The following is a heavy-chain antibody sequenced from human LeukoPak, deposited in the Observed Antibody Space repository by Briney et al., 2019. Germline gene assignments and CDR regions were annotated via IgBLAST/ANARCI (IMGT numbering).Heavy chain of an antibody. CDR3: AKSGPAAGRPDAFDI. CDR2: IYYSGIT. V-gene: IGHV4-39*07. Sequence: SETLSPTCTLSGGSVTTSSFYWAWIRQPPGKGLECIGTIYYSGITYYHSSLKSRVTISVDTSKNQFSLKLNSVTAADTAVYFCAKSGPAAGRPDAFDIWGQGTMVTVSS. J-gene: IGHJ3*02. CDR1: GGSVTTSSFY. D-gene: IGHD2-2*01.